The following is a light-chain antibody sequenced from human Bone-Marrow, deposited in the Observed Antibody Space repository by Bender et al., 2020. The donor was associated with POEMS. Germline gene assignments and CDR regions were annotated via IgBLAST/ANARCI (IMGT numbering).Light chain of an antibody. Sequence: QSVLTQPPSASGTPGQRVTIPCSGGSLVRNPLNWYQQLPGTAPRLVIYADDRRPSGVPIRFSASKSGSSASVAISGGQSEDAADYYGATGDDRLNAWLFGGGTKLTVL. CDR3: ATGDDRLNAWL. V-gene: IGLV1-44*01. CDR2: ADD. CDR1: SLVRNP. J-gene: IGLJ3*02.